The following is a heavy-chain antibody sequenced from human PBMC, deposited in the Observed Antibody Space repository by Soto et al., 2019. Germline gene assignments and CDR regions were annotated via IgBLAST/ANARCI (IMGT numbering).Heavy chain of an antibody. J-gene: IGHJ6*03. CDR2: INPNSGGT. CDR3: ASGGVPRAPHMDV. V-gene: IGHV1-2*04. CDR1: GYTFTGFY. Sequence: ASVKVSFKASGYTFTGFYMHWVRQAPGQGLEWMGWINPNSGGTNYAQKFQGWVTMTRDTSISTAYMELSRLRSDDTAVYHCASGGVPRAPHMDVWGKGTTVTVSS. D-gene: IGHD3-3*01.